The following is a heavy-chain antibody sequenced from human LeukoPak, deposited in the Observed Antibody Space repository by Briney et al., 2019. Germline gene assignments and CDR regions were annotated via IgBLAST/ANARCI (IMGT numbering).Heavy chain of an antibody. Sequence: PGGSLRLSCAATGFTFDDYAMHWVRQPPGKGLEWVSGVTWNSGRIAYADSVKGRFTISRDNAKNSLYLQMNSLRAEDTAVYYCARVDYSNYGYFDYWGQGTLVTVSS. CDR1: GFTFDDYA. J-gene: IGHJ4*02. CDR3: ARVDYSNYGYFDY. D-gene: IGHD4-11*01. V-gene: IGHV3-9*01. CDR2: VTWNSGRI.